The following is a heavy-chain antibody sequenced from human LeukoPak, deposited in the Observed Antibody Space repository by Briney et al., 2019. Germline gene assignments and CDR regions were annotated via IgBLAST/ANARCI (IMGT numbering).Heavy chain of an antibody. Sequence: GGSLRLSCEASSGFTFTTNWMAWVRQAPGKGLEWVATINHEGTEKNYVDSVRGRFTVSRDNAKDSLSLQMNSLRAEDTAVYYCGRYLYAYGLDVWGLGTTDTVSS. D-gene: IGHD2/OR15-2a*01. V-gene: IGHV3-7*01. CDR3: GRYLYAYGLDV. CDR2: INHEGTEK. CDR1: GFTFTTNW. J-gene: IGHJ6*02.